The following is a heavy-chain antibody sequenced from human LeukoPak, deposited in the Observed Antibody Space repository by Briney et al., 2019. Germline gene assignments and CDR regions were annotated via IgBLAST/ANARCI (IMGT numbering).Heavy chain of an antibody. CDR2: IKQDGSEK. D-gene: IGHD3-16*01. CDR3: ARDWGLRLGLDY. Sequence: GGSLRLSCAASGFTFSSSWMSWVRQAPGKGLEWVANIKQDGSEKYYVDSVKGRFTISRDNAKNSLYLQMNSLRAEDTAVYYCARDWGLRLGLDYWGQGTLGTVSS. CDR1: GFTFSSSW. V-gene: IGHV3-7*01. J-gene: IGHJ4*02.